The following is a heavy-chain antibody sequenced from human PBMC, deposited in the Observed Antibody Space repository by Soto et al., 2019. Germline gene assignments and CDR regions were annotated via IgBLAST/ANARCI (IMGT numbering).Heavy chain of an antibody. J-gene: IGHJ4*02. D-gene: IGHD4-17*01. V-gene: IGHV4-4*02. CDR2: IYHSGST. Sequence: SETLSLTCAVSGDSISSDNWWNWVRQPPGRGLEWIGEIYHSGSTNYNPSLKSRVTISVDKSKNQFSLKLTSVTAADTAVYYCAGLGTTVTTFVYWGQGTLVTVSS. CDR1: GDSISSDNW. CDR3: AGLGTTVTTFVY.